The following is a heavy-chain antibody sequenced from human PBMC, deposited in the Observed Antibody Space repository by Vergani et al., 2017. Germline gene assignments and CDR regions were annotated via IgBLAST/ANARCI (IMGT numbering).Heavy chain of an antibody. D-gene: IGHD1-20*01. J-gene: IGHJ4*02. Sequence: QVQLVESGGGLVQPGRYLRLSCAASGFTFSSYAMHWVRQAPGKGLEWVAVISYDGSNKYYADSVKGRFAISRDNSKNTLYLQMNSLRAEDTAVYYCARDRYNWNQGRFDYWGQGTLVTVSS. CDR3: ARDRYNWNQGRFDY. CDR1: GFTFSSYA. V-gene: IGHV3-30*09. CDR2: ISYDGSNK.